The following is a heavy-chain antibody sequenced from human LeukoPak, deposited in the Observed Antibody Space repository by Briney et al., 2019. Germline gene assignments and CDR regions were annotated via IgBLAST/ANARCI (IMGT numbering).Heavy chain of an antibody. CDR2: FDPEDGET. Sequence: ASVKVSCKVSGYTLTELSMHWVRQAPGKGLEWMGGFDPEDGETIYAQKFQGRVTMTEDTSTDTAYMELSSLRSEDTAVYYCARAIMWEADPGPFDYWGQGTLVTVSS. J-gene: IGHJ4*02. CDR1: GYTLTELS. V-gene: IGHV1-24*01. CDR3: ARAIMWEADPGPFDY. D-gene: IGHD1-26*01.